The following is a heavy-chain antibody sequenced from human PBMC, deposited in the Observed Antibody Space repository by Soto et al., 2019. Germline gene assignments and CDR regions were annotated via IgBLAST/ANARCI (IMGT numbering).Heavy chain of an antibody. Sequence: GGSLRLSCAASGFTFSSYGMHWVRQAPGKGLEWVAVIWYDGSNKYYADSVKGRFTISRDNSKNTLYLQMNSLRAEDTAVYYCARNYDILTGYHFDYWGQGTLVTVSS. CDR3: ARNYDILTGYHFDY. V-gene: IGHV3-33*01. CDR2: IWYDGSNK. J-gene: IGHJ4*02. CDR1: GFTFSSYG. D-gene: IGHD3-9*01.